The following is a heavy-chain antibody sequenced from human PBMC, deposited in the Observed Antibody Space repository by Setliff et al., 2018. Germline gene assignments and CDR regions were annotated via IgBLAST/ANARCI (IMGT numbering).Heavy chain of an antibody. CDR3: TTDRAACSGSSCYNGFDV. CDR1: GFTFSSYS. V-gene: IGHV3-21*04. Sequence: GGSLRLSCAASGFTFSSYSMNWVRQAPGKGLEWVSSISSSSSYIYYADSMKGRFTISRDDSKNTLYLQMSSLKTEDTAMYYCTTDRAACSGSSCYNGFDVWGQGTMVTVSS. J-gene: IGHJ3*01. D-gene: IGHD2-2*02. CDR2: ISSSSSYI.